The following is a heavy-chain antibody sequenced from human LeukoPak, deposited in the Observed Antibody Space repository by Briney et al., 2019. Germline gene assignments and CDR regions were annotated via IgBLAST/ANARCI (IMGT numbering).Heavy chain of an antibody. J-gene: IGHJ4*02. D-gene: IGHD6-19*01. Sequence: RSGGSLRLSCAASGFTFSSTSMSWVRQAPGKGLEWVAVTVGGGDGTYYADSVKGRFTISRDNSNNTLYLQMNSLRVEDTAFYYCAKDNRRHYTSGPNPDSLHWGQGALVTVSS. CDR1: GFTFSSTS. V-gene: IGHV3-23*01. CDR3: AKDNRRHYTSGPNPDSLH. CDR2: TVGGGDGT.